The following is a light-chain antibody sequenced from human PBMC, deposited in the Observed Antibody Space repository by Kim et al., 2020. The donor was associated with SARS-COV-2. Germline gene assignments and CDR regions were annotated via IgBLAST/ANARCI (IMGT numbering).Light chain of an antibody. CDR1: QYVSSY. CDR3: QQSYGSPPT. CDR2: VAS. Sequence: ASVGDTVTIACRSSQYVSSYLQWYQQKPGRAPKLLIYVASSLQSGVPSRFSGSGSGTEFTLTISSLQPEDFAMYYCQQSYGSPPTFGGGTKVDIK. J-gene: IGKJ4*01. V-gene: IGKV1-39*01.